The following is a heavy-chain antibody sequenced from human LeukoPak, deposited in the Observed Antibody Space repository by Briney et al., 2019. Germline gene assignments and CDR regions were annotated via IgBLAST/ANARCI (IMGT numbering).Heavy chain of an antibody. CDR1: GFTFSTYS. J-gene: IGHJ4*02. V-gene: IGHV3-48*02. CDR2: ISSSSSTI. Sequence: GGSLRLSCAASGFTFSTYSMNRVRQAPGKGLEWVSYISSSSSTIYYADSLKGRFTISRDNAKNSLYLQMNSLRDEDTAVYYCARDSIVGASTDFDYWGQGTLVTVSS. D-gene: IGHD1-26*01. CDR3: ARDSIVGASTDFDY.